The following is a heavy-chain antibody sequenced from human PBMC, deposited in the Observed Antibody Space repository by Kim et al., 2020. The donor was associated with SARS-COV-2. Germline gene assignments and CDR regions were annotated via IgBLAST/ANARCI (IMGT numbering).Heavy chain of an antibody. J-gene: IGHJ4*02. CDR3: ASKLVRGVIITS. Sequence: NYNPSLKSRVTISVDTSKNQFSLKLSSVTAADTAVYYCASKLVRGVIITSWGQGTLVTVSS. V-gene: IGHV4-59*01. D-gene: IGHD3-10*01.